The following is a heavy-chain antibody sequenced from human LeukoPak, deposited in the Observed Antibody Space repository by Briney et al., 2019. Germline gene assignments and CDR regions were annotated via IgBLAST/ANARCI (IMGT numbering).Heavy chain of an antibody. CDR1: GGSISTSNYY. Sequence: SETLSLTCTVSGGSISTSNYYWGWIRQPPGKGLEWIGNIFYSGSTYYGPSLKSRLTISLDTSRNQFSLKLNSVTAADTAVYYCARGGYETYYMVRGDPFDYWGQGTLVTVSS. J-gene: IGHJ4*02. V-gene: IGHV4-39*07. CDR2: IFYSGST. D-gene: IGHD3-10*01. CDR3: ARGGYETYYMVRGDPFDY.